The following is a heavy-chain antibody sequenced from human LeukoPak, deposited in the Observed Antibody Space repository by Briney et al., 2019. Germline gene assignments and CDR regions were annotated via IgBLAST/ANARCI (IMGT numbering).Heavy chain of an antibody. D-gene: IGHD3-9*01. V-gene: IGHV5-51*01. CDR3: ARQGYYNTGNWFDP. CDR1: AHIFNNYW. Sequence: GESLKISCKGPAHIFNNYWIAWLRQIPDKGLEWVGVISPDASGFRYGPSFQGQVIISVDRSISAVYLQWSSLKASDTAIYYCARQGYYNTGNWFDPWGQGALVTVSS. J-gene: IGHJ5*02. CDR2: ISPDASGF.